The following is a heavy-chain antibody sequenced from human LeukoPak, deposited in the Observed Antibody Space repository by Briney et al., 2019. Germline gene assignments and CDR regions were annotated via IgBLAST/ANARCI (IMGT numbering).Heavy chain of an antibody. CDR1: GFTFSSYG. CDR2: IRYDGSNK. CDR3: AVVNYDFWSGYETGFDY. D-gene: IGHD3-3*01. V-gene: IGHV3-30*02. J-gene: IGHJ4*02. Sequence: GGSLRLSCAASGFTFSSYGMHWVRQAPGKGLEWVAFIRYDGSNKYYADSVKGRFTISRDNSKNTLYLQMSSLRAEDTAVYYCAVVNYDFWSGYETGFDYWGQGTLVTVSS.